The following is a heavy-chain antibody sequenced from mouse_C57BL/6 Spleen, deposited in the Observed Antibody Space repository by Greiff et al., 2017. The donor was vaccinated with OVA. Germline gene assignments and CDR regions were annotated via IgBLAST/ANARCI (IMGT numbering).Heavy chain of an antibody. D-gene: IGHD2-4*01. CDR2: INPNNGGT. V-gene: IGHV1-18*01. J-gene: IGHJ3*01. Sequence: VQLKQSGPELVKPGASVKIPCKASGYTFTDYNMDWVKQSHGKSLEWIGDINPNNGGTIYNQKFKGKATLTVDKSSSTAYMELRSLTSEDTAVYYCARAKDDYDWFAYWGQGTLVTVSA. CDR3: ARAKDDYDWFAY. CDR1: GYTFTDYN.